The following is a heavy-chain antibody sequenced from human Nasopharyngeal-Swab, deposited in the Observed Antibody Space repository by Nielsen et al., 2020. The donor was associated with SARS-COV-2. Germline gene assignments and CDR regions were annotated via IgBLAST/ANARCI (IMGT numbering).Heavy chain of an antibody. CDR1: GGSISSSSYY. D-gene: IGHD3-22*01. Sequence: SETLSLTCTVSGGSISSSSYYWGWIRQPPGKGLEWIGYIYYSGSTNYNPSLKSRVTISVDTSKNQFSLKLSSVTAADTAVYYCARKDDSSGYYLRVGAFDIWGQGTMVTVSS. CDR3: ARKDDSSGYYLRVGAFDI. J-gene: IGHJ3*02. CDR2: IYYSGST. V-gene: IGHV4-61*05.